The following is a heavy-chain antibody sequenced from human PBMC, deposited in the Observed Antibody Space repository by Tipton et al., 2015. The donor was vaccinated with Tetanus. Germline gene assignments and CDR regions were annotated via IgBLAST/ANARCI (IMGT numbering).Heavy chain of an antibody. V-gene: IGHV3-33*01. D-gene: IGHD5-18*01. CDR2: IWNDGSYK. CDR1: GFTFSTNA. J-gene: IGHJ6*02. Sequence: SLRLSCAVVGFTFSTNAMHWVRQAPGKGLEWVAAIWNDGSYKYYADSVKGRFTVSRDNSKNTLYLEMNSLRAEDTAVYYCARVGISQNAYSYVYHGLDVWGQGTTVTVSS. CDR3: ARVGISQNAYSYVYHGLDV.